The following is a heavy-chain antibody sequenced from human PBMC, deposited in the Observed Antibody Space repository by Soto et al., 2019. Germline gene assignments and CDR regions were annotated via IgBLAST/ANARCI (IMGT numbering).Heavy chain of an antibody. CDR2: TNEDGSIT. J-gene: IGHJ4*02. CDR1: GFIFSSYW. Sequence: EVQLVESGGGLVQPGGSLRLSCEVSGFIFSSYWMHWVRQVPGKGLVWVSRTNEDGSITNYADSVRGRFTISRDNAKNTLYRKMKSRRVEDTAVYYCTRDMGGGGGYWGQGTLVTVSS. V-gene: IGHV3-74*01. CDR3: TRDMGGGGGY. D-gene: IGHD2-15*01.